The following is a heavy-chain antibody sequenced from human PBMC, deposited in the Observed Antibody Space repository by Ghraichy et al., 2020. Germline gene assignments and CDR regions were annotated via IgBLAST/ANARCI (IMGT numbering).Heavy chain of an antibody. Sequence: SETLSLTCTVSGGSISSYYWSWIRQPAGKGLEWIGRIYTSGSTNYNPSLKSRVTMSVDTSKNQFSLKLSSVTAADTAVYYCARDSIYYDSSGYSDAFDIWGQGTMVTVSS. CDR3: ARDSIYYDSSGYSDAFDI. CDR2: IYTSGST. V-gene: IGHV4-4*07. J-gene: IGHJ3*02. CDR1: GGSISSYY. D-gene: IGHD3-22*01.